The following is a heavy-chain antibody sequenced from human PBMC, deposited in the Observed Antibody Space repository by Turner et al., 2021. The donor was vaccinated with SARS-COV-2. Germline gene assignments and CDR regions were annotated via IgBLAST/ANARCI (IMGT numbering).Heavy chain of an antibody. Sequence: EVQLVDSGGGFVQPGGSLSPPCAPSGCTVRSSYMSWVRQAPGKGVGRVSVIDRDGSTYYADTVKGRFTISRDNAKNTLYLQKNSLRAEDTAVYYCATDLKRGRGPWGQGTLVTVSS. CDR3: ATDLKRGRGP. J-gene: IGHJ5*02. CDR2: IDRDGST. CDR1: GCTVRSSY. V-gene: IGHV3-66*02.